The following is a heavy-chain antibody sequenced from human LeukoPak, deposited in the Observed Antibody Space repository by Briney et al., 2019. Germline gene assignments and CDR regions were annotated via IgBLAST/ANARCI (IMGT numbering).Heavy chain of an antibody. CDR1: GGSISSSSYY. Sequence: SETLSLTCTVSGGSISSSSYYWGWIRQPPGKGLEWMGCIYYSGSTYYNPSLKSRVTISVATSKNQFSLKLSSMTAADTAVYYCARSGITMVRGVIKGDWFDPWGQGNLVTVSS. D-gene: IGHD3-10*01. CDR2: IYYSGST. V-gene: IGHV4-39*01. J-gene: IGHJ5*02. CDR3: ARSGITMVRGVIKGDWFDP.